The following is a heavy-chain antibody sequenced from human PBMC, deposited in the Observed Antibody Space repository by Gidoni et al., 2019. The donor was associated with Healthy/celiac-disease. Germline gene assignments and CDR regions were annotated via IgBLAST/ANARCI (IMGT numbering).Heavy chain of an antibody. CDR2: ISRSSSYI. CDR3: ASGLANWGTYDAFDI. Sequence: EVQLVESGGGLVKPGGSLRLSCAASGFTFSSYSMNWVRQAPGKGLEWVSSISRSSSYIYYADAGKGRFNISRDKAKISRYMQMNSLRAEDTAVYYCASGLANWGTYDAFDIWGQGTMVTVSS. J-gene: IGHJ3*02. D-gene: IGHD7-27*01. V-gene: IGHV3-21*01. CDR1: GFTFSSYS.